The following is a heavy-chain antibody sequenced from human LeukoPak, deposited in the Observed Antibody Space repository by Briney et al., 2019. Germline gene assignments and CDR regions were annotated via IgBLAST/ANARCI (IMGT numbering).Heavy chain of an antibody. D-gene: IGHD2-15*01. CDR3: ARGEVVVAAQFDY. Sequence: SETLSLTCTVSRDSISSFYWSWIRQPPGKGLEWIGYTYYSGGTNYNPSLDSRVTISVDTSKNQFSLKLSSVTAADTAVYYCARGEVVVAAQFDYWGQGTLVTVSS. J-gene: IGHJ4*02. CDR1: RDSISSFY. CDR2: TYYSGGT. V-gene: IGHV4-59*12.